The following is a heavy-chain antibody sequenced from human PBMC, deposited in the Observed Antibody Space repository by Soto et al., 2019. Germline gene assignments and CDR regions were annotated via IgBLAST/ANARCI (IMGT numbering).Heavy chain of an antibody. Sequence: PGGSLRLSCSAAGFTFSSYSMNWVRQAPGKGLEWVSYISSSSSTIYYADSVKGRFTISRDNAKNSLYLQMNSLRDEDTAVYYCARDSTYYDFWSGLLYYFAYWGQGTLVTVSS. CDR1: GFTFSSYS. D-gene: IGHD3-3*01. CDR3: ARDSTYYDFWSGLLYYFAY. CDR2: ISSSSSTI. J-gene: IGHJ4*02. V-gene: IGHV3-48*02.